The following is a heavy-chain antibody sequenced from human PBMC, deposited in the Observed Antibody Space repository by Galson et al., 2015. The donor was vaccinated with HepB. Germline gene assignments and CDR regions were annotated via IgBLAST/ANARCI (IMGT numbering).Heavy chain of an antibody. CDR1: GFSLNNDKMG. J-gene: IGHJ4*02. V-gene: IGHV2-26*01. D-gene: IGHD3-3*01. CDR3: ARTLRVYYDFWRGPFDY. Sequence: PALVKPTQTLTLTCIVSGFSLNNDKMGVSWIRQPPGKALEWLAQIFSNDVKSYSTSLKSRLTISKDTSRSQVVLTMTDTDPVDTATYYCARTLRVYYDFWRGPFDYWGQGALVTVSS. CDR2: IFSNDVK.